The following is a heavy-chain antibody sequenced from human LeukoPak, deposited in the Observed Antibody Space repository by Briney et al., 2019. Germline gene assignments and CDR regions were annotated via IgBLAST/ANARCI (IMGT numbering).Heavy chain of an antibody. D-gene: IGHD3-3*01. CDR2: IYYSGST. V-gene: IGHV4-59*01. Sequence: PSETLSLTCTVSGGSISSYYWSWIRQPPGKGLGWIGYIYYSGSTNYNPSLKSRVTISVDTSKNQFSLVLSSVTAADTAVYYCAGRNYDFWNDYYYMDVWGKGTTVTVSS. CDR3: AGRNYDFWNDYYYMDV. J-gene: IGHJ6*03. CDR1: GGSISSYY.